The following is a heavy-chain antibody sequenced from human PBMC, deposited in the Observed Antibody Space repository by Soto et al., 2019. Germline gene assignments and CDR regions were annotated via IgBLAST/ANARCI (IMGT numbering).Heavy chain of an antibody. CDR1: GGNVSRSW. Sequence: RCGGNVSRSWRGSVHQKTRKGLEWMGIIYPGDSDTRYSPSFQGQVTISADKSISTAYLQWSSLKASDTAMYYCARLGCSSTSCYAGYYYYYYMDVWGKGTTVTVSS. J-gene: IGHJ6*03. V-gene: IGHV5-51*07. CDR2: IYPGDSDT. CDR3: ARLGCSSTSCYAGYYYYYYMDV. D-gene: IGHD2-2*01.